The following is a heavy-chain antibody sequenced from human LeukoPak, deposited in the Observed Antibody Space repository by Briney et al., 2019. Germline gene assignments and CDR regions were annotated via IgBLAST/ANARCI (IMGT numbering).Heavy chain of an antibody. J-gene: IGHJ5*02. D-gene: IGHD7-27*01. CDR1: GGTFSSYA. CDR2: IIPIFGTA. CDR3: ARDTGGWFDP. Sequence: ASVKVSCKASGGTFSSYAISWVRQAPGQGLEWMGGIIPIFGTANYAQKFQGRVTITTDESTSTAYMELSSLRSEDTAAYYCARDTGGWFDPWGQGTLVTVSS. V-gene: IGHV1-69*05.